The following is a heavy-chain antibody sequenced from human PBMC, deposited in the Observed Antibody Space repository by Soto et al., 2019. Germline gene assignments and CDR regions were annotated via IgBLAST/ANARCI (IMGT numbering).Heavy chain of an antibody. CDR1: GYTFTTYA. Sequence: QVQLVQSGAEVKKPGASVKVSCKASGYTFTTYAMHWVRQAPGQGLGRLGWFNAGNGNTKYSQKFQGRFTITRDTSARTAYMELSSLRSEDTAVYYCARDRGRFLEWLLSGNWFDPWGQGTLVTVSS. D-gene: IGHD3-3*01. CDR2: FNAGNGNT. J-gene: IGHJ5*02. CDR3: ARDRGRFLEWLLSGNWFDP. V-gene: IGHV1-3*01.